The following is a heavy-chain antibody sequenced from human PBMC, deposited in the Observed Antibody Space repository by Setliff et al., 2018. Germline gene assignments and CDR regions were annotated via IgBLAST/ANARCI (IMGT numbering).Heavy chain of an antibody. CDR2: TIPMFGST. CDR3: VREGVDTRSSTDYRYYMDV. V-gene: IGHV1-69*05. D-gene: IGHD5-18*01. Sequence: SVKVSCKVSGYTLTKLPMHWVRQAPGKGLEWMGGTIPMFGSTSYAQKFQGRVTIITDESTTTAYMELSSLGSEDTAVYYCVREGVDTRSSTDYRYYMDVWGKGTTVTVSS. J-gene: IGHJ6*03. CDR1: GYTLTKLP.